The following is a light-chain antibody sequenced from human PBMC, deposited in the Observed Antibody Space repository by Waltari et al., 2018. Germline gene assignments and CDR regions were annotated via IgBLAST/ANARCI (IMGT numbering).Light chain of an antibody. V-gene: IGLV2-11*01. CDR1: SSDVGGYNY. J-gene: IGLJ1*01. CDR3: CSFAAGDAYV. Sequence: QSALTQPRSVSGSPGQSVAISCTGTSSDVGGYNYVSRYQQPPGKAPRLMIYEVTQRPSGFPIRFSGSKSGTTGSLTVSGLQAEDEADYYCCSFAAGDAYVFGTGTKVTV. CDR2: EVT.